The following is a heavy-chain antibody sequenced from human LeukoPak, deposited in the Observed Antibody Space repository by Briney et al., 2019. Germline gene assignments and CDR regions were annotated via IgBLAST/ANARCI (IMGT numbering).Heavy chain of an antibody. CDR2: IGNSGYKT. Sequence: GESLRLSCAASGFTFSTYAMTWVRQAPGKGLEWVPAIGNSGYKTHYADSVKGRFTISRDNSKNMVYLQMDSLGAEDTAVYSCARSRYYGSGSPDAFDSWGHGTMVTVSS. V-gene: IGHV3-23*01. CDR1: GFTFSTYA. CDR3: ARSRYYGSGSPDAFDS. J-gene: IGHJ3*02. D-gene: IGHD3-10*01.